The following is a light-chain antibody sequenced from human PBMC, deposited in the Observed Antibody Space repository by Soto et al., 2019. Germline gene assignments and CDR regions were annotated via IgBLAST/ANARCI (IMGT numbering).Light chain of an antibody. CDR1: SSDVGGYNY. Sequence: QSVLTQPASVSASPGQSITISCTGTSSDVGGYNYVSWYQQHPGKAPKLIIYEVNNRPSGVSNRFSGSKSGNTASLTISGLQPEDEAAYYCTSYTSRNTYFFGSGTKVTVL. V-gene: IGLV2-14*01. CDR2: EVN. J-gene: IGLJ1*01. CDR3: TSYTSRNTYF.